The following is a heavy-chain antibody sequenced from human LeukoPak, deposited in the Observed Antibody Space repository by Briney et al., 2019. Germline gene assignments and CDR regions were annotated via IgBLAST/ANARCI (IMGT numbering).Heavy chain of an antibody. CDR2: ISDDGSNK. V-gene: IGHV3-30*19. J-gene: IGHJ3*02. CDR1: GFTSFTYA. Sequence: GGSLRLSCVGSGFTSFTYAIHWVRQAPGKGLEWVALISDDGSNKYYADSVKGRFTISRDNSKNTLYLQMSSLRGEDTAVYYCARTYGSSADAFDIWGHGTMVTVSS. CDR3: ARTYGSSADAFDI. D-gene: IGHD6-6*01.